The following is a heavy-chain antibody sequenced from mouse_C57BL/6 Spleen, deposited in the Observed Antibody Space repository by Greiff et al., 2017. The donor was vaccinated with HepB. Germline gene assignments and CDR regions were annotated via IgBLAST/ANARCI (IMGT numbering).Heavy chain of an antibody. Sequence: VQLQQSGPELVKPGASVKMSCKASGYTFTDYNMHWVKQSHGKSLEWIGYINPNNGGTSYNQQFKGKATLTVNKSSSTAYMELRSLTSEDSAVYYCARSGDYDGYYAMDYWGQGTSVTVSS. CDR2: INPNNGGT. V-gene: IGHV1-22*01. D-gene: IGHD2-4*01. J-gene: IGHJ4*01. CDR1: GYTFTDYN. CDR3: ARSGDYDGYYAMDY.